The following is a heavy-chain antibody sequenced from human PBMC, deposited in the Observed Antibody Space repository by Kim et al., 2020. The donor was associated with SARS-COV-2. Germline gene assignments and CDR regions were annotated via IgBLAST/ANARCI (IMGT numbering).Heavy chain of an antibody. CDR3: AVYSSSPLDY. CDR1: GFTFSSYG. J-gene: IGHJ4*02. Sequence: GGSLRLSCAASGFTFSSYGMHWVRQAPGKGLEWVAVISYDGSNKYYADSVKGRFTISRDNSKNTLYLQMNSLRAEDTAVYYCAVYSSSPLDYWGQGTLVTVSS. V-gene: IGHV3-30*03. D-gene: IGHD6-6*01. CDR2: ISYDGSNK.